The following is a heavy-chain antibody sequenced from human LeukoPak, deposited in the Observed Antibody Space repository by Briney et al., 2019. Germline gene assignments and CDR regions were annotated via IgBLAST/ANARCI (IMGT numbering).Heavy chain of an antibody. V-gene: IGHV4-59*12. CDR3: ARIGGPNHESYFAY. CDR2: IYYSGST. CDR1: GGSISSYY. D-gene: IGHD1-14*01. J-gene: IGHJ4*02. Sequence: SETLSLTCTVSGGSISSYYWNWIRQPPGKGLEWIGYIYYSGSTNYNPSLKSRVTMSVDTSKNQFSLKLSSVTAADTAVYYCARIGGPNHESYFAYGGQEPLVTVS.